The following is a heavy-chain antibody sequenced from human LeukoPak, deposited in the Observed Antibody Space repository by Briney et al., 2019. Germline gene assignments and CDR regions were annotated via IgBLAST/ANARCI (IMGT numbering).Heavy chain of an antibody. D-gene: IGHD3-10*01. CDR2: ISPICGTA. J-gene: IGHJ5*02. V-gene: IGHV1-69*05. CDR1: GGTFSSYA. Sequence: AVLIFCKASGGTFSSYAISWVRQAPGQGLEWMGRISPICGTANYSQKFQGRVAITTDECTSTAYMELSSLRSEDTAVYYCARGFGESDQNWFDPWGQGTLVTVSS. CDR3: ARGFGESDQNWFDP.